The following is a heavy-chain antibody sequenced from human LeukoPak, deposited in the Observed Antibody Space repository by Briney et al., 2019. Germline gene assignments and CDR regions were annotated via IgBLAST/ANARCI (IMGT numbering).Heavy chain of an antibody. Sequence: SQTLSLTCTVSGGSISSGGYYWSWIRQHPGKGLEWIGYIYYSGSTYYNPPLKSRVTISVDTSKNQFSLKLSSVTAADTAVYYCARAIMGTGAFDIWGQGTMVTVSS. CDR2: IYYSGST. D-gene: IGHD2-8*02. V-gene: IGHV4-31*03. CDR1: GGSISSGGYY. J-gene: IGHJ3*02. CDR3: ARAIMGTGAFDI.